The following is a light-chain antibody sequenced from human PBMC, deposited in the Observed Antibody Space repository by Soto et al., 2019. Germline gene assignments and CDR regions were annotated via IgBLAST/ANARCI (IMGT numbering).Light chain of an antibody. V-gene: IGKV1-6*01. CDR2: AAS. J-gene: IGKJ2*01. CDR3: LQDYNYPYT. CDR1: QGSRKD. Sequence: AIQMTQSPSSLSASVGDRVTITCRASQGSRKDLGWYQQKPGKAPKLLIYAASSLQSGVPSRFSGSGSGTDFTLTISSLQPEDFATYYCLQDYNYPYTFGQGTKVDIK.